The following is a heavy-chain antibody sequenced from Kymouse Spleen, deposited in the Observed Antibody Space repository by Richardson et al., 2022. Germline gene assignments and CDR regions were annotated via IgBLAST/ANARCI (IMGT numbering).Heavy chain of an antibody. J-gene: IGHJ6*02. CDR3: ARQLAGVDSSGWYYYYYGMDV. CDR1: GGSISSSSYY. Sequence: QLQLQESGPGLVKPSETLSLTCTVSGGSISSSSYYWGWIRQPPGKGLEWIGSIYYSGSTYYNPSLKSRVTISVDTSKNQFSLKLSSVTAADTAVYYCARQLAGVDSSGWYYYYYGMDVWGQGTTVTVSS. CDR2: IYYSGST. D-gene: IGHD6-19*01. V-gene: IGHV4-39*01.